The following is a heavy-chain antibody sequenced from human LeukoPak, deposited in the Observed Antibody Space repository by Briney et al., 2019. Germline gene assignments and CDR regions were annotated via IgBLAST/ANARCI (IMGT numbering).Heavy chain of an antibody. CDR1: GFTFSSYA. V-gene: IGHV3-30*04. Sequence: GGSLRLSCAASGFTFSSYAMHWVRQAPGKGLEWVAVISYDGSNKYYADPVKGRFTISRDNSKNTLYLQMNSLRAEDTAVYYCARGPHLELYYFDYWGQGTLVTVSS. CDR3: ARGPHLELYYFDY. D-gene: IGHD1-7*01. J-gene: IGHJ4*02. CDR2: ISYDGSNK.